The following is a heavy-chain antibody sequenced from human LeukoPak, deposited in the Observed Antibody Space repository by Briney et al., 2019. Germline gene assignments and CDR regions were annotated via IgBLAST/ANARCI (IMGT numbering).Heavy chain of an antibody. D-gene: IGHD5-12*01. CDR2: ISSSGSTI. J-gene: IGHJ4*02. V-gene: IGHV3-48*03. CDR1: GFTFSSYE. Sequence: PGGSLRLSCAASGFTFSSYEMNWVRQAPGKGLEWVSYISSSGSTIYYADSVKGRFTISRDNAKNSLYLQMNSLRAGDTAVYYCARVDIVATPYSYYFDYWGQGTLVTVSS. CDR3: ARVDIVATPYSYYFDY.